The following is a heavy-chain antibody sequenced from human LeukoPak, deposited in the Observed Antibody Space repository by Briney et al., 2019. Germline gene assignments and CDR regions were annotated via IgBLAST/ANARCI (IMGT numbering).Heavy chain of an antibody. Sequence: GESLKISCKGSGYSFTNYWIGWVRQMPGKGLEGMGIIYPGDADTRKSPSFQGQVTISADMSISTAYLQWTSLKASDTAMYYCARHIMVRGVISYYYYYYMDVWGEGTTVTISS. D-gene: IGHD3-10*01. CDR3: ARHIMVRGVISYYYYYYMDV. V-gene: IGHV5-51*01. CDR1: GYSFTNYW. J-gene: IGHJ6*03. CDR2: IYPGDADT.